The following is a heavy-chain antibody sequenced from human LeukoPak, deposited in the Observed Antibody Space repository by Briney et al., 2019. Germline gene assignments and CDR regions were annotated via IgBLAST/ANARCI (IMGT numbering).Heavy chain of an antibody. Sequence: GGSLRLSCAASGFTFSSYSMNWVRQAPGKGLEWVSSISSSSSYIYYADSVKGRFTISRDNAKNSLYLQMNSLRAEDTAVYYCARDPRAYDSSGYSEYWGPGTLVTVSS. J-gene: IGHJ4*02. CDR2: ISSSSSYI. V-gene: IGHV3-21*01. D-gene: IGHD3-22*01. CDR1: GFTFSSYS. CDR3: ARDPRAYDSSGYSEY.